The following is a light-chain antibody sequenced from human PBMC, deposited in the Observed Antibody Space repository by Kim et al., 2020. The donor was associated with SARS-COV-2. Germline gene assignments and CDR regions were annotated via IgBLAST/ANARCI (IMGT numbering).Light chain of an antibody. CDR1: NIGSKN. Sequence: SVALGQTARIPCGGDNIGSKNVHWYQQTPGQAPVLVIYRDINRPSGIPERFSGSNLGNTATLTITRAQVGDEADYYCQVWDSDSVVFGGGTQLTVL. CDR3: QVWDSDSVV. J-gene: IGLJ2*01. V-gene: IGLV3-9*01. CDR2: RDI.